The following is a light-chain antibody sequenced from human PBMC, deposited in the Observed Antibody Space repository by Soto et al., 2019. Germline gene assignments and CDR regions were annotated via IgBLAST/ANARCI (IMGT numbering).Light chain of an antibody. V-gene: IGLV2-14*01. J-gene: IGLJ2*01. Sequence: QSVLTQPASVSGSPGQSITISCTGSSSDVGGYNYVSWYQQHPGKAPKLLISEVSNRPSGVSNRFSGSKSGNTASLTISGLQDEDEAAYYCSSYTSSSTLVFGGGTKLTVL. CDR3: SSYTSSSTLV. CDR2: EVS. CDR1: SSDVGGYNY.